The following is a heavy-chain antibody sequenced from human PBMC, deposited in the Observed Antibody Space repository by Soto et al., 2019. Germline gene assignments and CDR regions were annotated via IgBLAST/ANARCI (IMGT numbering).Heavy chain of an antibody. D-gene: IGHD6-19*01. CDR1: GFTFSRYW. CDR2: IDSGGSTT. Sequence: EVQLVESGGGLVQPGGSLRLSCAASGFTFSRYWIHWVRQAPGKGLVWLSRIDSGGSTTYYADSVKGRFTIARDNDKDTVYMQMNSLRAEDTAVYYCASPYMYSSFLYFYGMDVWGQGTTVTVSS. V-gene: IGHV3-74*01. CDR3: ASPYMYSSFLYFYGMDV. J-gene: IGHJ6*02.